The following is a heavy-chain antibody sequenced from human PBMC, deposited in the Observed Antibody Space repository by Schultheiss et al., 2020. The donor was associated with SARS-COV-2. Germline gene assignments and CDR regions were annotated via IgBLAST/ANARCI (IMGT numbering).Heavy chain of an antibody. CDR3: ARTLPGDYYYYGMDV. Sequence: SETLSLTCTVSGGSISGYYWSWIRQPPGKGLEWIGYIYHSGSTYYNPSLKSRVTISVDTSKNQFSLQLNSVTPEDTAVYYCARTLPGDYYYYGMDVWGQGATVTVSS. J-gene: IGHJ6*02. V-gene: IGHV4-59*04. D-gene: IGHD1-26*01. CDR1: GGSISGYY. CDR2: IYHSGST.